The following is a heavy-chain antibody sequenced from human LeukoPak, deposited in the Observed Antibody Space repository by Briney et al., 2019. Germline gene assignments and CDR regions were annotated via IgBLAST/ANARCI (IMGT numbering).Heavy chain of an antibody. CDR1: GFTFDDYA. J-gene: IGHJ4*02. CDR2: ISWNSGSI. V-gene: IGHV3-9*03. Sequence: GGSLRLSCAASGFTFDDYAMHWVRQAPGKGLEWVSGISWNSGSIGYADSVKGRFTISRDNAKNSLYLQMNSLRAEDMALYYCAKDISSSWYYFDYWGQGTLVTVSS. CDR3: AKDISSSWYYFDY. D-gene: IGHD6-13*01.